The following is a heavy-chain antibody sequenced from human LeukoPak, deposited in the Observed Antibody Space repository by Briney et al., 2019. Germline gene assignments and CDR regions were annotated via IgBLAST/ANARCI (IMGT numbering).Heavy chain of an antibody. V-gene: IGHV3-7*01. J-gene: IGHJ4*02. D-gene: IGHD2-2*01. CDR2: MNQDGIEK. CDR3: SCSNTNY. Sequence: GGPLRLSCAASGFTFSSYWMTWVRQAPGKGLEWVANMNQDGIEKYYVDSVKGRFTLSRDNAKNSLYLQMNSLRAEDTAVYYCSCSNTNYWGQGTLVIVSS. CDR1: GFTFSSYW.